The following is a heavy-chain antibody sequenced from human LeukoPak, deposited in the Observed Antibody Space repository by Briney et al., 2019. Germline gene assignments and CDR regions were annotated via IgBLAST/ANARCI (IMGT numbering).Heavy chain of an antibody. V-gene: IGHV3-23*01. D-gene: IGHD3-10*01. CDR2: IGYRGGSI. J-gene: IGHJ4*02. Sequence: PGGSLRLSCAASGITFSNYAMSWVRQAPGKGLEWVSIIGYRGGSIYYAYSVKGRFTTSRDNSKNTLYLQMNSLRAEDTAVYYCAKDLDYGSGSYSKGDYWGQGTLVTVSS. CDR1: GITFSNYA. CDR3: AKDLDYGSGSYSKGDY.